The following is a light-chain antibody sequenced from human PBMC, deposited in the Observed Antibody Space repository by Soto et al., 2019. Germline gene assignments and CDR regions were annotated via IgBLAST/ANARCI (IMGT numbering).Light chain of an antibody. Sequence: EIVMTQSPATLSVSPGERATLSCRASQRVSSNLAWYQQKPGQAPRLLIYGASTRATGIPARFSGSGSGTEFTLTISSLLSEDFAVYYCQQYNNWPPMAFGPGTKVEIK. V-gene: IGKV3-15*01. CDR2: GAS. CDR1: QRVSSN. CDR3: QQYNNWPPMA. J-gene: IGKJ1*01.